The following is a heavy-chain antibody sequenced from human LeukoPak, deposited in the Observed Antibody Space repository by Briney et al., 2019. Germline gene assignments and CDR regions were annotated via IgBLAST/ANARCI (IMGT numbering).Heavy chain of an antibody. CDR1: GFMFSSYW. Sequence: GGSLRLSCSASGFMFSSYWMSWVRQAPGKGLEWVAVISYDGSNKYYADSVKGRFTISRDNSKNTLYLQMNSLRAEDTAVYYCASTITMVRGRFDYWGQGTLVTVSS. D-gene: IGHD3-10*01. CDR2: ISYDGSNK. CDR3: ASTITMVRGRFDY. V-gene: IGHV3-30*03. J-gene: IGHJ4*02.